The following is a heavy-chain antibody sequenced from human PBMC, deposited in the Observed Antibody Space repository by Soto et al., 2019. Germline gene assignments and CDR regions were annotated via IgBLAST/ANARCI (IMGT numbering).Heavy chain of an antibody. CDR3: AREKGFSGIYHDVHKAPYYYYGMDV. D-gene: IGHD1-26*01. J-gene: IGHJ6*02. Sequence: ASVKVSCKASGYTFTGYYMHWVRQAPGQGLEWMGWINPNSGGTNYAQKFQGWVTMTRDTSISTAYMELSRLRSDDTAVYYCAREKGFSGIYHDVHKAPYYYYGMDVWGQGTTVTVSS. V-gene: IGHV1-2*04. CDR2: INPNSGGT. CDR1: GYTFTGYY.